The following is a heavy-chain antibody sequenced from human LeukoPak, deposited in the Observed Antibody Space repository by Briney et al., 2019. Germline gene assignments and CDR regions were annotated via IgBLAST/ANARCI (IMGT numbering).Heavy chain of an antibody. CDR3: ARSVAMEGNY. J-gene: IGHJ4*02. V-gene: IGHV3-23*01. D-gene: IGHD5-18*01. Sequence: GGSLRLSCEASALTVRSHAMSWVRQGPGKGLEWVSVISGSGDNTYYADSVKGRFTISRDNSKNTLYLQMNSLRAEDTAVYSCARSVAMEGNYWGQGTLVTVSS. CDR2: ISGSGDNT. CDR1: ALTVRSHA.